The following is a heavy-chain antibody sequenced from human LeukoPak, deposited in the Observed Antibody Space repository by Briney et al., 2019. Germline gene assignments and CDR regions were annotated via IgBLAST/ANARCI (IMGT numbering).Heavy chain of an antibody. D-gene: IGHD1-1*01. Sequence: ASVKVSCKASGYTSTSYGISWVRQAPGQGLEWMGWISAYNGNTNYAQKLQGRVTMTTDTSTSTAYMELRSLRSDDTAVYYCARRNWNDVYYYYGMDVWGQGTTVTVSS. V-gene: IGHV1-18*01. CDR2: ISAYNGNT. CDR1: GYTSTSYG. CDR3: ARRNWNDVYYYYGMDV. J-gene: IGHJ6*02.